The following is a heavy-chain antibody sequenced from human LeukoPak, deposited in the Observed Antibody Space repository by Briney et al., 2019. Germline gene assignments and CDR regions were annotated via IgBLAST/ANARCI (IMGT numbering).Heavy chain of an antibody. CDR2: IFYSGST. D-gene: IGHD1-14*01. J-gene: IGHJ2*01. CDR1: GGSITSDY. V-gene: IGHV4-59*05. Sequence: SETLSLTCTVSGGSITSDYWSWIRQPPGKGLGWIGSIFYSGSTSYNPAHKSRVTISVDTSRNQFSLDLRSVTAADRAVYHCARNITLTDWYFDLWGRGTLVTVSS. CDR3: ARNITLTDWYFDL.